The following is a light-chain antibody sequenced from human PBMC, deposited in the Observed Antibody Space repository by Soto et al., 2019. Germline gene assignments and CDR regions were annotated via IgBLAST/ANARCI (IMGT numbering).Light chain of an antibody. J-gene: IGLJ1*01. V-gene: IGLV1-44*01. Sequence: QSVLTQPPSAPGTPGQRVTISCSGGCSNIGSNTVNWYQQLPGTAPKLLIYSNNQRPSGVPDRFSGSKSGTSASLAISGLQSEDEADYYCAAWDDSLNGFYVFGTGTKVTVL. CDR2: SNN. CDR3: AAWDDSLNGFYV. CDR1: CSNIGSNT.